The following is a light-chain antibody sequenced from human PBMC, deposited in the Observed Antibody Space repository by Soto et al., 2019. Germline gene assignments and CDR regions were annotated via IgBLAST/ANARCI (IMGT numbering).Light chain of an antibody. V-gene: IGLV2-23*01. CDR2: EGS. J-gene: IGLJ2*01. CDR1: SSDVGSYNL. Sequence: QSALTQPASVSGSPGQSITISCTGTSSDVGSYNLVSWYQQHPGKAPKLMIYEGSKRPSGVSNRFSGSKSGTTASLTISGLQAEDEADYYCRSYGGSRELVFGGGTKVTVL. CDR3: RSYGGSRELV.